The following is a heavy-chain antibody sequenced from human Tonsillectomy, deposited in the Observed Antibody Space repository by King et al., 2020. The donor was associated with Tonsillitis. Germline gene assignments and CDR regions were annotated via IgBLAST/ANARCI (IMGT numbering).Heavy chain of an antibody. Sequence: QLQESGPGLVKPSETLSLTCTVSGGSISSYYWSWIRQPPGKGLEWIGYIYYSGSTNYNPSLKSRVTISVDTSKNQFSLKLSSVTAADTAVYYFARPEGDSSGRGDAFDIRGQGTMVTVSS. D-gene: IGHD3-22*01. V-gene: IGHV4-59*08. CDR2: IYYSGST. CDR1: GGSISSYY. CDR3: ARPEGDSSGRGDAFDI. J-gene: IGHJ3*02.